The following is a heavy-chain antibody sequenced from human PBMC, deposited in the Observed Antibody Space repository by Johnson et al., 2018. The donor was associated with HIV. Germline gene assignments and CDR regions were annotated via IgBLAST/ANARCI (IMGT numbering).Heavy chain of an antibody. CDR2: IKSKTDGGTT. J-gene: IGHJ3*02. CDR1: GFTFSNAW. V-gene: IGHV3-15*01. D-gene: IGHD3-22*01. Sequence: VQLVESGGGVIRPGGSLRLSCAASGFTFSNAWMSWVRHAPGKGREWVGRIKSKTDGGTTDYAAPVKGRFTISRDDSKNTLYLQMNSLKTEDTAVYYCTTAIYSYDTRDTRAFDIWGQGTMVTVSS. CDR3: TTAIYSYDTRDTRAFDI.